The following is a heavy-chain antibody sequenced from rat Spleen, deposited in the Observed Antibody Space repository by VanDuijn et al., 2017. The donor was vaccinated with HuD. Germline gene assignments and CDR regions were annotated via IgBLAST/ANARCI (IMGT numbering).Heavy chain of an antibody. CDR3: TREGYGGFDY. Sequence: EVQLVESGGGLVQPGRSLKLSCVASGFTFNNYWMSWIRQAPGKGLEWVASITTTSSNTYYSDTVKGRFTVSRDDAQRTLYLQMNSLTSDDTATYYCTREGYGGFDYWGQGVVVTVSS. J-gene: IGHJ2*01. CDR1: GFTFNNYW. D-gene: IGHD1-11*01. V-gene: IGHV5-31*01. CDR2: ITTTSSNT.